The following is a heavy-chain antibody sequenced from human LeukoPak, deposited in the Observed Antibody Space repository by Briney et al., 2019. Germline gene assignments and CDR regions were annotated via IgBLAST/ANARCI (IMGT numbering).Heavy chain of an antibody. CDR2: IIPIFGTA. CDR3: AGHMVRGVIREYNWFDP. D-gene: IGHD3-10*01. V-gene: IGHV1-69*01. Sequence: ASVTVSCTASGGTFSSYAISWVRQAPGQGLEWMGGIIPIFGTANYAQKFQGRVTITADESTSTAYMELSSLGSEDTAVYYCAGHMVRGVIREYNWFDPWGQGTLVTVSS. CDR1: GGTFSSYA. J-gene: IGHJ5*02.